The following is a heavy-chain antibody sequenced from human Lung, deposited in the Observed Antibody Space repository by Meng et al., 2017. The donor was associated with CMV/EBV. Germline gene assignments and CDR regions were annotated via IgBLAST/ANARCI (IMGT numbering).Heavy chain of an antibody. J-gene: IGHJ5*02. CDR2: VQYDGRNK. V-gene: IGHV3-30*02. CDR3: ARLPLHCRRGSCGYFDP. Sequence: SCVASGFTVTNYGMHWVRQAPGKGLEWVAFVQYDGRNKYYADSVKGRFNISRDNSKNNLFLLVNSLRPEDTAMYYCARLPLHCRRGSCGYFDPWGQGXLVTVSS. D-gene: IGHD2-15*01. CDR1: GFTVTNYG.